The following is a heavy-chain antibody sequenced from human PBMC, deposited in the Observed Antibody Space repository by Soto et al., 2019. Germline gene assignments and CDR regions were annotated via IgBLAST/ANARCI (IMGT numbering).Heavy chain of an antibody. CDR2: IIPILGIA. J-gene: IGHJ5*02. CDR1: GGTVSSYT. Sequence: QVQLVQSGAEVKKPGASVKVSCKASGGTVSSYTISWVRQAPGQGLEWMGRIIPILGIANYAQKFQGRVTITADKSTSTADMELSSLRSEDTAVYYCARESDILNWFDPWGQGTLVTVSS. CDR3: ARESDILNWFDP. V-gene: IGHV1-69*08. D-gene: IGHD3-9*01.